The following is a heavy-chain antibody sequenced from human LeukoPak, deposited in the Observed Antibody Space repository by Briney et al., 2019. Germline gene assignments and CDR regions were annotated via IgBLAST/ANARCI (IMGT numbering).Heavy chain of an antibody. CDR2: IYYSGST. Sequence: PSETLSLTCAVYGGSFSGYYWSWIRQPPGKGLEWIGSIYYSGSTYYNPSLKSRVTISVDTSKNQFSLKLSSVTAADTAVYYCARDQTGGGWYYYYYYMDVWGKGTTVTVSS. CDR3: ARDQTGGGWYYYYYYMDV. D-gene: IGHD6-19*01. CDR1: GGSFSGYY. J-gene: IGHJ6*03. V-gene: IGHV4-34*01.